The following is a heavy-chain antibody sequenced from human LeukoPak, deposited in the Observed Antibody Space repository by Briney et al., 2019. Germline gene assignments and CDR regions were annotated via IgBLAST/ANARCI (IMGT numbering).Heavy chain of an antibody. V-gene: IGHV4-4*02. Sequence: SGTLSLTCAVSGGSISSSNWWSWVRPPPGKGLEWIGEIYHSGSTNYNPSLKSRVTISVDKSKNQFSLKLSSVTAADTAVYYCARAYHSSGWLYFDYWGQGTLVTVSS. D-gene: IGHD6-19*01. CDR1: GGSISSSNW. J-gene: IGHJ4*02. CDR2: IYHSGST. CDR3: ARAYHSSGWLYFDY.